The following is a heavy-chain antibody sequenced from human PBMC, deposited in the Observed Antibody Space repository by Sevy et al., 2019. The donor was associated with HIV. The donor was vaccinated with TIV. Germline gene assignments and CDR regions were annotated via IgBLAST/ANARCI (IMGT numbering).Heavy chain of an antibody. J-gene: IGHJ5*02. D-gene: IGHD6-19*01. Sequence: GGSLRLSCAASGFTFSSYAMHWVRQAPGKGLEWVAVISYDGSNKYYADSVKGRFTISRDNSKNTLYLQMNSLRAEDTAVYYCARACPDCVGIAVAEDWFDPWGQGTLVTVSS. CDR3: ARACPDCVGIAVAEDWFDP. CDR1: GFTFSSYA. V-gene: IGHV3-30-3*01. CDR2: ISYDGSNK.